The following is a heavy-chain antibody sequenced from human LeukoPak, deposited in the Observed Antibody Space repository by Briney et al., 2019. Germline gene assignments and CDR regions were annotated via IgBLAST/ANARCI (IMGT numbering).Heavy chain of an antibody. CDR2: ISSSGSNI. CDR1: GFTFSDYY. V-gene: IGHV3-11*04. J-gene: IGHJ5*02. Sequence: GGSLRLSCAVSGFTFSDYYMTWIRQAPGKGLEWISYISSSGSNIYYVDSVKGRFTISRDNAKNSLYLQMNGLRADDTATYYCARGATDTTRWFDPWGQGTLVTVSS. CDR3: ARGATDTTRWFDP. D-gene: IGHD1-7*01.